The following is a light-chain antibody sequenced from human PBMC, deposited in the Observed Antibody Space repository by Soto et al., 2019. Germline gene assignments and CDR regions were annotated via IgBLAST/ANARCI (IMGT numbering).Light chain of an antibody. CDR3: QQRSNWPT. V-gene: IGKV3-11*01. CDR1: QSVSRSD. J-gene: IGKJ5*01. Sequence: EIVLTQSPGTLSLSPGERATLSCRASQSVSRSDLAWYQQKPGQAPRLLIYDASNRATGIPARFSGSGSGTDFTLTISSLEPEDFAVYYCQQRSNWPTFGQGTRLEIK. CDR2: DAS.